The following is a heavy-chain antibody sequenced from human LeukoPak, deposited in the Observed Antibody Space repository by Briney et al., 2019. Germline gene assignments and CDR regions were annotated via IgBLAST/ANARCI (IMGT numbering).Heavy chain of an antibody. D-gene: IGHD2-21*01. CDR1: GFTFSTYA. CDR3: AKQPAGDPPYFDS. V-gene: IGHV3-23*01. CDR2: ITGDSRRT. Sequence: GGSLRLSCAASGFTFSTYAMAWVRQAPGKGLDWVSSITGDSRRTYYADSVKGRFTISRDNSKNTLFLQMDSLRADDTAVYYRAKQPAGDPPYFDSWGQGTLVTVSS. J-gene: IGHJ4*02.